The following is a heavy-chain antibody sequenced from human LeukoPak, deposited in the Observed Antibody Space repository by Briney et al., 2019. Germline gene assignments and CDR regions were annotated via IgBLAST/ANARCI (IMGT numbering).Heavy chain of an antibody. CDR1: GFTVSSNY. J-gene: IGHJ4*02. CDR3: ASGKETSMAQGY. CDR2: IYSGGSI. Sequence: GGSLRLSCAVSGFTVSSNYMTWVRQAPGKGLEWVSVIYSGGSIYYADSVKGRFTISRDISKNTVDPQLNSLRAEDTAVYYCASGKETSMAQGYWGQGTLVTVSS. V-gene: IGHV3-53*01. D-gene: IGHD5-18*01.